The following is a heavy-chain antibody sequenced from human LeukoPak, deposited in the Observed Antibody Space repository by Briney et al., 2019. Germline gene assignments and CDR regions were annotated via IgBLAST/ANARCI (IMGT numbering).Heavy chain of an antibody. D-gene: IGHD2-2*01. CDR2: IYYSGST. Sequence: SETLSLTCTVSGGSISSYYWSWIRQPPGKGLEWIGYIYYSGSTNYNPSLKSRVTISVDTSKNQFSPKLSSVTAADTAVYYCARAPSRWPKTPAYYYYYGMDVWGQGTTVTVSS. J-gene: IGHJ6*02. CDR1: GGSISSYY. V-gene: IGHV4-59*01. CDR3: ARAPSRWPKTPAYYYYYGMDV.